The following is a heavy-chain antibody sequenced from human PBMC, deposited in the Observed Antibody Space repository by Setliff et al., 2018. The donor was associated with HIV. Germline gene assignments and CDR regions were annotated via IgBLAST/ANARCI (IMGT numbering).Heavy chain of an antibody. D-gene: IGHD3-3*01. J-gene: IGHJ4*02. CDR1: GGSISSYY. V-gene: IGHV4-4*08. Sequence: KTSETLSLTCTVSGGSISSYYWSWIRQPPGKGLEWIGYIYTSGSTNYNPSLKSRVTISVDTSKNQFSLKLSSVTAADTAVYYCASTYYNFWSGYQGIDYWGQGTLVTVSS. CDR3: ASTYYNFWSGYQGIDY. CDR2: IYTSGST.